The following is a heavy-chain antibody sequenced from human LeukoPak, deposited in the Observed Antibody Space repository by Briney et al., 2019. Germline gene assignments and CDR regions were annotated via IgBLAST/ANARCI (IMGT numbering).Heavy chain of an antibody. CDR3: AKFPTTANKWFDP. Sequence: PGGSLRLSCAASRFTFSSYAMSWVRQAPGKGLEWVSAISGSGGSTYYADSVKGRFTISRDNFKNTLYLQMNSLRTEDTAVYYCAKFPTTANKWFDPWGQGTLVTVSS. CDR1: RFTFSSYA. V-gene: IGHV3-23*01. J-gene: IGHJ5*02. D-gene: IGHD4-17*01. CDR2: ISGSGGST.